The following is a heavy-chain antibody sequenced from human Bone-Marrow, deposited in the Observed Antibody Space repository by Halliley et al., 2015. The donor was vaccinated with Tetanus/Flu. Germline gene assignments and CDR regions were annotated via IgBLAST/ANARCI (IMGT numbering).Heavy chain of an antibody. CDR2: ISSSGTT. V-gene: IGHV4-59*01. Sequence: ESIGYISSSGTTNYSPSLRSRVTISIDTSKNQFSLNLSSVTAADTAVYYCARVTVTEGVDYWGQGTLVTVSS. J-gene: IGHJ4*02. CDR3: ARVTVTEGVDY. D-gene: IGHD4-17*01.